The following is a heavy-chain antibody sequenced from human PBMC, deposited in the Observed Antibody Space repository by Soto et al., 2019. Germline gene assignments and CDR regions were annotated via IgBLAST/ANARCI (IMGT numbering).Heavy chain of an antibody. Sequence: EVQLLESGGGLVQPGGSLRLSCAASGFTFSSYAMSWVRQAPGKGLEWVSAISGSGGSTYYADSVKGRFTISRDNSKNTLYLQMNSLRAEDTDVYYCAERGIAAAGTFDYWGQGTLVTVSS. CDR2: ISGSGGST. D-gene: IGHD6-13*01. V-gene: IGHV3-23*01. CDR3: AERGIAAAGTFDY. J-gene: IGHJ4*02. CDR1: GFTFSSYA.